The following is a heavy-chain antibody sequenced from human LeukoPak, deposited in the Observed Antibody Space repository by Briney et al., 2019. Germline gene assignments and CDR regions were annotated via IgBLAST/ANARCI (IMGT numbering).Heavy chain of an antibody. D-gene: IGHD3-3*01. CDR3: AGGGVVIIQY. CDR1: GGSISTYY. V-gene: IGHV4-4*07. CDR2: IYTTGGT. Sequence: SETLSLSCSVSGGSISTYYWSWIRQPAGKGLEWIGRIYTTGGTNYNPSLKSRVTMSVDTSKNQFSLKLTSGTAADTAVYYCAGGGVVIIQYWGQGTLVTVSS. J-gene: IGHJ4*02.